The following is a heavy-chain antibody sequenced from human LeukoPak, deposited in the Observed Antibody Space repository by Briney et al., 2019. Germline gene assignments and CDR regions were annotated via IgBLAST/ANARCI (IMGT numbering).Heavy chain of an antibody. V-gene: IGHV3-23*01. Sequence: GGSLRLSCAASGFTFSSYAMSWVRQAPGKGLEWVSAISGSGGSTYYADSVKGRFTISRDNSKNTLYLQMNSLRAEDTAVYYCAKELGYFDWLPHDAFDIWGQGTMVTVPS. CDR3: AKELGYFDWLPHDAFDI. CDR1: GFTFSSYA. D-gene: IGHD3-9*01. J-gene: IGHJ3*02. CDR2: ISGSGGST.